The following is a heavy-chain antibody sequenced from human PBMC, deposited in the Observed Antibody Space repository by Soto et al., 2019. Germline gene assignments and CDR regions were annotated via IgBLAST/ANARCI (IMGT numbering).Heavy chain of an antibody. CDR3: ARELGEVGAIDY. D-gene: IGHD1-26*01. CDR1: GFTFSSYG. J-gene: IGHJ4*02. Sequence: QVQLVESGGGVVQPGRSLRLSCAASGFTFSSYGMHWVRQAPGKGLEWVAVIWYDGSNKYYADSVKGRFTISRDNSKNTLYLQMNSLRAEDTAVYYCARELGEVGAIDYWGQGTLVTVSS. V-gene: IGHV3-33*01. CDR2: IWYDGSNK.